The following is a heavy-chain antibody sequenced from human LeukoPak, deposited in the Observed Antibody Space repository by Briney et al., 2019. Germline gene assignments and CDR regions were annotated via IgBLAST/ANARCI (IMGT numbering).Heavy chain of an antibody. CDR3: ASAFWSGSDYYYYGMDV. J-gene: IGHJ6*02. D-gene: IGHD3-3*01. CDR1: GFTFSDYY. Sequence: PGGSLRLSCAASGFTFSDYYMSWIRQAPGKGLEWVSYISSSGSTIYYADSVKGRFTISRDNAKNSLYLQMNSLRAEDTAVYYCASAFWSGSDYYYYGMDVWGQGTTVTVSS. CDR2: ISSSGSTI. V-gene: IGHV3-11*01.